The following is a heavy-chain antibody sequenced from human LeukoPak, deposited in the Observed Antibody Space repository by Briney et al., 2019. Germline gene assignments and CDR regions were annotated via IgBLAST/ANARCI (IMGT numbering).Heavy chain of an antibody. V-gene: IGHV3-23*01. CDR1: GFTFSSYE. J-gene: IGHJ4*02. CDR2: ISGST. Sequence: PGGSLSLSRAASGFTFSSYEMNWVRQAPGMGLEWVSAISGSTYYADSVRGRFTISRDNSKNTLYLHMNSLRAEDTAVYYCVKDSSSIRGWLHYLDYWGQGTLVTVSS. D-gene: IGHD6-19*01. CDR3: VKDSSSIRGWLHYLDY.